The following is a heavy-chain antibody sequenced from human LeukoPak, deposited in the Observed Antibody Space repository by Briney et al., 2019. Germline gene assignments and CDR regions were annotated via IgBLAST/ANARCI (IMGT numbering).Heavy chain of an antibody. J-gene: IGHJ5*02. CDR1: GGSISSSSYY. CDR2: IYYSGST. D-gene: IGHD3-3*01. CDR3: ARDAFLEWLFPYNWFDP. Sequence: SETLSLTCTVSGGSISSSSYYWGWIRQPPGKGLEWIGSIYYSGSTYYNPSLKSRVTISVDTSKNQFSLELSSVTAADTAVYYCARDAFLEWLFPYNWFDPWGQGTLVTVSS. V-gene: IGHV4-39*07.